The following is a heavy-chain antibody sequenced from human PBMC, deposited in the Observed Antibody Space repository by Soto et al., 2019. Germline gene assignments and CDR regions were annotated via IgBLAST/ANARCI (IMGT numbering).Heavy chain of an antibody. CDR3: SRDGWTAALFFYY. V-gene: IGHV3-11*05. J-gene: IGHJ4*02. Sequence: GGSLRLSCSASGFSFSDYYMSWVRQAPGKGLEWVSYISTSSSYTNYADSVKGRFTISRDNAKNSLYLQMNSLRAEDTAVYYCSRDGWTAALFFYYWGQGSLVPGSS. CDR2: ISTSSSYT. CDR1: GFSFSDYY. D-gene: IGHD2-15*01.